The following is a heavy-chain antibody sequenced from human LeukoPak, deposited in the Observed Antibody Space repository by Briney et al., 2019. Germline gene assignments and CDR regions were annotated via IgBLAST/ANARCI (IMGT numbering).Heavy chain of an antibody. CDR1: GGFISSSNW. CDR2: IYDSGGT. D-gene: IGHD3-3*01. CDR3: ARGITIFGVVSRYYYYMDV. V-gene: IGHV4-4*02. J-gene: IGHJ6*03. Sequence: SETLSLTCAVSGGFISSSNWWSWVRQPPGKGLEWIGEIYDSGGTNYNPSLKSRVTISVDTSKNQFSLQLSSVTAADTAVYYCARGITIFGVVSRYYYYMDVWGKGTTVTVSS.